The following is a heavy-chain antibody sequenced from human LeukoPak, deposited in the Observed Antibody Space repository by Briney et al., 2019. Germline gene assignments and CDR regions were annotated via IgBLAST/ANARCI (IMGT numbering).Heavy chain of an antibody. J-gene: IGHJ4*02. CDR3: AKDRPNYYGSNGHYYKLNGHC. CDR2: ITSRGAAT. V-gene: IGHV3-23*01. Sequence: GGSLRLSCAASGFTFSSYAMSWLRQAPGKGLEWVASITSRGAATYYAHSVKGRFTISRDNSANTLCPQMNSLRAEDTAVYYCAKDRPNYYGSNGHYYKLNGHCWGQGTLVTVSS. D-gene: IGHD3-22*01. CDR1: GFTFSSYA.